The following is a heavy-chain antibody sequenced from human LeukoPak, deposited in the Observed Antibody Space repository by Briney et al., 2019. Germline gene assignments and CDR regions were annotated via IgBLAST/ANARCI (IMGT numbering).Heavy chain of an antibody. D-gene: IGHD3-22*01. CDR3: ARDESYDSSVDY. CDR1: GFTFSSYG. J-gene: IGHJ4*02. Sequence: GRSLRLSCAASGFTFSSYGMHWVRQAPGKGLEWVAVISYDGSNNYYADSVKGRFTISRDNAKNSLYLQMNSLRAEDTAVYYCARDESYDSSVDYWGQGTLVTVSS. CDR2: ISYDGSNN. V-gene: IGHV3-30*03.